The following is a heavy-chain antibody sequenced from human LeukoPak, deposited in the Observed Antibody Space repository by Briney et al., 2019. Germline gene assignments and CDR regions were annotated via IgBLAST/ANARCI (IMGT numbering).Heavy chain of an antibody. CDR2: ISSSGSTI. Sequence: GRSLRLSCAASGFPFSDYYMSWIRQAPGKGLEWVSYISSSGSTIYYADSVKGRFTISRDNAKNSLYLQMNSLRAEDTAVYYCAGAIYSGSYSGAFDIWGQGTMVTVSS. V-gene: IGHV3-11*01. CDR3: AGAIYSGSYSGAFDI. J-gene: IGHJ3*02. CDR1: GFPFSDYY. D-gene: IGHD1-26*01.